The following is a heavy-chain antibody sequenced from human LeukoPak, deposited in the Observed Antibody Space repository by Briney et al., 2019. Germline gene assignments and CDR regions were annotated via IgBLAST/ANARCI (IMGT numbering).Heavy chain of an antibody. CDR3: ARGGSTSCYG. Sequence: GGTLRLSCAASGFTFSRYWMHWVRQAPGKGLEGVSRINSDGSSTIYADSVKGRFTISREKAKNNLYMQMNSLRAEDTAVYYCARGGSTSCYGWGQGTLVTVSS. V-gene: IGHV3-74*01. CDR1: GFTFSRYW. CDR2: INSDGSST. J-gene: IGHJ4*02. D-gene: IGHD2-2*01.